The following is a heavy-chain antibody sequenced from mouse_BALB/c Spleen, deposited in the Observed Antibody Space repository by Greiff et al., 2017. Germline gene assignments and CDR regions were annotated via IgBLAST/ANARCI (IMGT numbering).Heavy chain of an antibody. CDR2: IWAGGST. V-gene: IGHV2-9*02. J-gene: IGHJ2*01. CDR1: GFSLTSYC. D-gene: IGHD2-3*01. CDR3: ARTYDGYSPFDY. Sequence: VQLMESGPGLVAPSQSLSISCTVSGFSLTSYCVHWVRLPPGKGLEWLGVIWAGGSTNYNSALMSRLSISKDNSKSQVFFKMNSLQTDDTAMYYCARTYDGYSPFDYWGQGTTLTVSA.